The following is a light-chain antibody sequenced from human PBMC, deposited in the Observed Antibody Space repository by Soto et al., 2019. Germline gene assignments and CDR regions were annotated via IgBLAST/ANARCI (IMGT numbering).Light chain of an antibody. CDR3: QQYGGSPRT. Sequence: EIVLTQSPGTLSLSPGEGATLSCRASQSVSSSYLAWYQQKPGQAPRPLIYDASSRATGIPDRFSGSGSGTDFTLTISRLEPEDSAVYYCQQYGGSPRTFGQGTKVDI. CDR1: QSVSSSY. CDR2: DAS. V-gene: IGKV3-20*01. J-gene: IGKJ1*01.